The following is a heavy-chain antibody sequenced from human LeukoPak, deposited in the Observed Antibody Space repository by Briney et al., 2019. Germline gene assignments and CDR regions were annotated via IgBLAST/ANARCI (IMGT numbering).Heavy chain of an antibody. CDR1: GFTISDYW. D-gene: IGHD3-10*02. CDR2: IKQDESLI. V-gene: IGHV3-7*01. J-gene: IGHJ6*04. Sequence: GGSLRLSCVVSGFTISDYWMTWVREAPGKGLEGVANIKQDESLIFYVASVKGRFTVSRDNAKNSLYLQMNSRRDENTAVYYCAELGITMIGGVWGKGTTVTISS. CDR3: AELGITMIGGV.